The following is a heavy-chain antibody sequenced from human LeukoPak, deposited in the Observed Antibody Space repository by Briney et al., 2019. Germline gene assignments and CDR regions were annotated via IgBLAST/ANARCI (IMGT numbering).Heavy chain of an antibody. CDR1: GGTFSSYA. Sequence: GASVKVSCKASGGTFSSYAISWVRQAPGQGLEWMGGIIPIFGTANYAQKFQGRVTITTDESTSTAYMELSSLRSEDTAVYYCARGVVIVSSLYYYMDVWGKGTTVTVSS. CDR3: ARGVVIVSSLYYYMDV. CDR2: IIPIFGTA. J-gene: IGHJ6*03. D-gene: IGHD3-3*01. V-gene: IGHV1-69*05.